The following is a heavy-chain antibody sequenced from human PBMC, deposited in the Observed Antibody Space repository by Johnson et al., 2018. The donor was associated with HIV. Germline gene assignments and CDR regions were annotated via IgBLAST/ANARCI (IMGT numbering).Heavy chain of an antibody. D-gene: IGHD6-19*01. CDR2: FYSGGST. CDR3: AKERRQSRAFDI. J-gene: IGHJ3*02. Sequence: MLLVESGGGLVQPGGSLRLSCAASGFTFSDYYMSWVRQAPGKGLEWVSGFYSGGSTYYADSVQGRFIISRDNSKNTLYLQMNSLRVEDKAVYYCAKERRQSRAFDIWGQGTMVTVSS. CDR1: GFTFSDYY. V-gene: IGHV3-66*01.